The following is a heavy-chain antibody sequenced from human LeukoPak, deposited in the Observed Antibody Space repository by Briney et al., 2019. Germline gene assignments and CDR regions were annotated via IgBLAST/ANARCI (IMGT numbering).Heavy chain of an antibody. J-gene: IGHJ4*02. D-gene: IGHD7-27*01. Sequence: SETQSLTCGVSGASINNDNYWSWVRQPPGKGLEWIGEVHHSGTAKYNPSLKSRVTISVDQSKNQFSLNLNSVTAADTAVYYCARVGTGTLLYWGQGTLVTVSS. CDR1: GASINNDNY. CDR2: VHHSGTA. V-gene: IGHV4-4*02. CDR3: ARVGTGTLLY.